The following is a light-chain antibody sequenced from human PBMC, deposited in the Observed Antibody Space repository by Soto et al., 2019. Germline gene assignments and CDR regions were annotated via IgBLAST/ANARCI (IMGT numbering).Light chain of an antibody. CDR1: QRLSASD. V-gene: IGKV3D-15*01. J-gene: IGKJ5*01. CDR2: GAS. Sequence: EIVLTQSPGTLSLSPGQRATLSCRASQRLSASDIAWYQQKPGQAPKFLIYGASSRATGIPDRFTGSGSGTEFTLTISSLQSEDFALFYCQQYNNWPITFGQGTRLEI. CDR3: QQYNNWPIT.